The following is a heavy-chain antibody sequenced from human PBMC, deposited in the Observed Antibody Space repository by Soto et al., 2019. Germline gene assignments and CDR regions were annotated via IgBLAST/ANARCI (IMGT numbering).Heavy chain of an antibody. D-gene: IGHD3-3*01. Sequence: EVQLLESGGGLVQPGGSLRLSCAASGFTFSSYAMTWVRQAPGKGLEWVSGLSPSGTRTYYADSVKGRFTISRDNANNTLYLQMNGLRAEDTAVYFCAKDEEGNYDFWSGFFDYWGQGTLVTVSP. CDR1: GFTFSSYA. CDR2: LSPSGTRT. J-gene: IGHJ4*02. V-gene: IGHV3-23*01. CDR3: AKDEEGNYDFWSGFFDY.